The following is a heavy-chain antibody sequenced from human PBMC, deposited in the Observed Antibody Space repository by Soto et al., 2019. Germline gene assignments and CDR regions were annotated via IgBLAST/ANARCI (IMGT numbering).Heavy chain of an antibody. J-gene: IGHJ6*02. CDR3: ARGAFCGGAPGCRDMDV. V-gene: IGHV1-18*01. D-gene: IGHD2-21*01. CDR2: ISAYNGNT. CDR1: GYTFISHS. Sequence: ASAKISCKSSGYTFISHSITWVRQAPGQGLEWMGRISAYNGNTNYAQKLQGRVTMTPDTTTHTAYMDLRNLRSDDTAVYYCARGAFCGGAPGCRDMDVWGQGTTVTVSS.